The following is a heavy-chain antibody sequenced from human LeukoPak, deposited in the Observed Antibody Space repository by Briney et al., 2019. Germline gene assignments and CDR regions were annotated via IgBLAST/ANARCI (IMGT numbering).Heavy chain of an antibody. Sequence: GASVKVSCKASGGTFSSYAISWVRQAPGQGLEWMGRIIPILGIANYAQKFQGRVTITADKSTSTAYMELSSLRSEDTAVYYCARGRESSGYPDAFDIWGQGTMVTVSS. CDR1: GGTFSSYA. V-gene: IGHV1-69*04. D-gene: IGHD3-22*01. J-gene: IGHJ3*02. CDR3: ARGRESSGYPDAFDI. CDR2: IIPILGIA.